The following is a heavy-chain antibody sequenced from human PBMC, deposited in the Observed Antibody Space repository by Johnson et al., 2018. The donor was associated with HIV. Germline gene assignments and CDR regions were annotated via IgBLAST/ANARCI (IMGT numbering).Heavy chain of an antibody. D-gene: IGHD1-26*01. CDR2: ISYDGSTK. CDR1: GFTFSSYA. Sequence: QMQLVESGGGVVQPGRSLRLSCAASGFTFSSYAMHWVRQAPGKGLEWVAVISYDGSTKYYADSVKGRCTISRDNSKNTLYLQMNSLRAEDTAVYYCAKDSRRWGAFSDAFDIWGQGTMVTVSS. CDR3: AKDSRRWGAFSDAFDI. V-gene: IGHV3-30*04. J-gene: IGHJ3*02.